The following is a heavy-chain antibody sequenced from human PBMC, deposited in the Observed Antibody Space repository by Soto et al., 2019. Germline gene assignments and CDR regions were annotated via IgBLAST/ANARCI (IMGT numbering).Heavy chain of an antibody. CDR2: TTAILGTR. V-gene: IGHV1-69*01. Sequence: QVQLVHSGAEVKKPGSSVKVSCQASGDTLSHYGVSWVRQVPGKGLEWMGGTTAILGTRAYAQKFQGRMTITSDESTTSSYMELNSLTSDDTAVYYWAAGDIIDTGDHWGQGTLATVSA. D-gene: IGHD3-10*01. CDR3: AAGDIIDTGDH. J-gene: IGHJ4*02. CDR1: GDTLSHYG.